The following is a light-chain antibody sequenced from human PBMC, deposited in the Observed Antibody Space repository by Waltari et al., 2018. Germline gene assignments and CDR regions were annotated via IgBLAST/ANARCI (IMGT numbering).Light chain of an antibody. V-gene: IGKV4-1*01. CDR3: QQSSTLIQT. CDR2: WAS. J-gene: IGKJ1*01. CDR1: QSVLHTSNNKNY. Sequence: DIVMTQSPASLAVSLGERATINCKSSQSVLHTSNNKNYLAWYQQKTGQPPKLLIYWASTRESGVPDRFSGSGSGTDFTLTISSLQAEDVAIYYCQQSSTLIQTFGQGTRVEIK.